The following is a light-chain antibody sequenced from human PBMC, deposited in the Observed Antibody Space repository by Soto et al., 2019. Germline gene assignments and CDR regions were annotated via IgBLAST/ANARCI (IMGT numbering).Light chain of an antibody. CDR3: MQGTHWPIT. Sequence: MTQSPGTLSLSPGDTATLSCRASQSLGSDLAWYQQKPGKAPKLLIYDASSLQSGVPSRFSGSGSGTDFALKISRVEAEDVGVYYCMQGTHWPITFGQGTRLEIK. V-gene: IGKV1-5*01. CDR2: DAS. J-gene: IGKJ5*01. CDR1: QSLGSD.